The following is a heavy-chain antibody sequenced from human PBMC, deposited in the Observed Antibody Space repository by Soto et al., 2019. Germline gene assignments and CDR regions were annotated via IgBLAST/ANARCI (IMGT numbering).Heavy chain of an antibody. Sequence: PSETLSLTCTVSGGSISSGGYYLSWIRQHPGKGLEWIGYIYYSGSTYYNPSLKSRVTISVDTSKNQFSLKLSSVTAADTAVYYCARSAPIYSYFDYWGQGTLVTVSS. CDR3: ARSAPIYSYFDY. CDR2: IYYSGST. V-gene: IGHV4-31*03. J-gene: IGHJ4*02. CDR1: GGSISSGGYY. D-gene: IGHD5-18*01.